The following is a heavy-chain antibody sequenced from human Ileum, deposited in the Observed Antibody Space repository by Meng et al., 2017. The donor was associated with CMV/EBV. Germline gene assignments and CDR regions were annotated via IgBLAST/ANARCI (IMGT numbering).Heavy chain of an antibody. CDR3: ARDLITIFGVVTPGSMDV. D-gene: IGHD3-3*01. CDR1: GYTFTSYY. Sequence: ASVKVSCKASGYTFTSYYMHWVRQAPGQGLEWMGIINPSGGSTSYAQKFQGRVTMTRDTSTSTVYMELSSLRSEDTAVYYCARDLITIFGVVTPGSMDVWGQGTTVTVSS. J-gene: IGHJ6*02. CDR2: INPSGGST. V-gene: IGHV1-46*01.